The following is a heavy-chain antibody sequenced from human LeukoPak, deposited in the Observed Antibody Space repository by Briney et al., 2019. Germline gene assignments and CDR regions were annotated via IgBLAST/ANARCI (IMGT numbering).Heavy chain of an antibody. CDR2: INPNSGGT. CDR1: GYTFTGCY. CDR3: ARLSDSSGYYYLDY. Sequence: GASVKVSCKASGYTFTGCYMHWVRQAPGQGLEWMGWINPNSGGTNYAQKFQGRVTMTRDTSISTAYMELSRLRSDDTAAYYCARLSDSSGYYYLDYWGQGTLVTVSS. J-gene: IGHJ4*02. V-gene: IGHV1-2*02. D-gene: IGHD3-22*01.